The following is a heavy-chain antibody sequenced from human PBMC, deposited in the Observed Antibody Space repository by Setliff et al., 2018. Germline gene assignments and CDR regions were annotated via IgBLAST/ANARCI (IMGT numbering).Heavy chain of an antibody. CDR1: GGTFINYA. V-gene: IGHV1-69*10. D-gene: IGHD5-18*01. CDR2: FDPEDGET. Sequence: SVKVSCKASGGTFINYAISWVRQAPGQGLEWMGGFDPEDGETIYAQKFQGRVTMTEDTSTSTAYMELRSLRSDDTAVYYCARVRLGLPMVDYWGQGTLVTVSS. J-gene: IGHJ4*02. CDR3: ARVRLGLPMVDY.